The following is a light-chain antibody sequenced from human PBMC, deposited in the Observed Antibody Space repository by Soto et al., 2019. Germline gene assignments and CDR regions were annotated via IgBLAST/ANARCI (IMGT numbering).Light chain of an antibody. CDR1: QSISSY. Sequence: IQLTQSPSSLSASVGDRVTITCRASQSISSYLNWYQQKPGKAPKILIYAASNLQSGVPSRFSGSRSGTEFTLTVSSLQPEDFATYYCLQDHDDSWTFGQGTKVDIK. V-gene: IGKV1-6*01. CDR2: AAS. CDR3: LQDHDDSWT. J-gene: IGKJ1*01.